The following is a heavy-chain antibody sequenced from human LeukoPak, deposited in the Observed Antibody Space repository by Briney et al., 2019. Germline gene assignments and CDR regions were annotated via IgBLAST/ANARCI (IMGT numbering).Heavy chain of an antibody. CDR3: ARLRHYSDSSTYFIDY. D-gene: IGHD3-22*01. CDR1: GSSLRTSGMC. V-gene: IGHV2-70*13. J-gene: IGHJ4*02. CDR2: IDWDDDK. Sequence: ESGPALVKPTQTLTLTCTFSGSSLRTSGMCVTWIRKPPGKALEWLAHIDWDDDKYYNTSLKTRLTISKDTSKNQVVLTMTNLDPVVTATYYCARLRHYSDSSTYFIDYWGQGTLVTVSS.